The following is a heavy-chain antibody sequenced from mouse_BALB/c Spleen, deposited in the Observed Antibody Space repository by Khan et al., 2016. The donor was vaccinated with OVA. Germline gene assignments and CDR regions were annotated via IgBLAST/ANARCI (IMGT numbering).Heavy chain of an antibody. D-gene: IGHD2-3*01. Sequence: VQLQQSGAELVKPGASVKLSCTASGFTIKDTYLHWVKQRPEQGLEWIGRIAPANGNTKYDQKFQGKATITADQSSNTSYLQLNSLTSEDTAVYYCAHPSYDHRDFEVWGAGTTGTVSS. CDR3: AHPSYDHRDFEV. CDR1: GFTIKDTY. J-gene: IGHJ1*01. V-gene: IGHV14-3*02. CDR2: IAPANGNT.